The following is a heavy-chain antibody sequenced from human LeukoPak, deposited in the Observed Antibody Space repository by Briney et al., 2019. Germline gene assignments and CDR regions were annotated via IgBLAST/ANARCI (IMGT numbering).Heavy chain of an antibody. Sequence: GSSVKGSRKASGGTFSSYAISWVRQAPGQGLEWMGGIIPIFGTANYAQKFQGRVTITADESTSTAYMELSSLRSEDTAVYYCARGLWHTYYFDYWGQGTLVTVSS. V-gene: IGHV1-69*01. CDR2: IIPIFGTA. CDR1: GGTFSSYA. CDR3: ARGLWHTYYFDY. J-gene: IGHJ4*02. D-gene: IGHD5-18*01.